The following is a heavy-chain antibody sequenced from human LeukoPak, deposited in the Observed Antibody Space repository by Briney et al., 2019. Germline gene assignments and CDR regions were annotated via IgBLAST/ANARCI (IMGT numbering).Heavy chain of an antibody. CDR2: IYSGGST. D-gene: IGHD6-13*01. CDR1: GFTVSSNY. J-gene: IGHJ6*02. V-gene: IGHV3-66*02. CDR3: ATSIAAAGTAYYGMDV. Sequence: GGSLRLSCAASGFTVSSNYMSWVRQAPGKGLEWVSVIYSGGSTYYADSVKGRFTISRDNSKTTLYLQMNSLRAEDTAVYYCATSIAAAGTAYYGMDVWGQGTTVTVSS.